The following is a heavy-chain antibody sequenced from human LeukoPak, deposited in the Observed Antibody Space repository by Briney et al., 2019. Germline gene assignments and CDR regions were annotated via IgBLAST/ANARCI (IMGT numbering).Heavy chain of an antibody. J-gene: IGHJ4*02. V-gene: IGHV3-23*01. D-gene: IGHD6-13*01. CDR3: AKDSGRVWAAGKDY. Sequence: GGSLRLSCAASGFTFSSYAMSWVRQAPGKGLEWVSAISGSGGSTYYADSVKGRFTISRDNSKNTLYLQMNSLRAEDTAVYYCAKDSGRVWAAGKDYWGQGTLVTVSS. CDR1: GFTFSSYA. CDR2: ISGSGGST.